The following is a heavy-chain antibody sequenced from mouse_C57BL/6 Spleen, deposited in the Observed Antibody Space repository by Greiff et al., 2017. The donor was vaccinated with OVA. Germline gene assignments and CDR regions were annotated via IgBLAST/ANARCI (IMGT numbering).Heavy chain of an antibody. V-gene: IGHV5-9-1*02. J-gene: IGHJ3*01. CDR1: GFTFSSYA. CDR3: TREGNYDYAFAY. D-gene: IGHD2-4*01. Sequence: EVKLMESGEGLVKPGGSLKLSCAASGFTFSSYAMSWVRQTPEKRLEWVAYISSGGDYIYYADTVKGRFTISRDNARNTLYLQMSSLKSEDTAMYYCTREGNYDYAFAYWGQGTLVTVSA. CDR2: ISSGGDYI.